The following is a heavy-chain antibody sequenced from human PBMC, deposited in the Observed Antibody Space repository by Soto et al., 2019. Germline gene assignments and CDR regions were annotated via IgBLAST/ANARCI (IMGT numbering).Heavy chain of an antibody. Sequence: GASVKVSCKASGYTFTSYYMHWVRQAPGQGLEWMGIINPSGGSTSYAQKFQGRVTMTRDTSTSTVYMELSSLRSEDTAVYYCARGPFFGYCSGGSCPEEGHWFDPWG. D-gene: IGHD2-15*01. CDR3: ARGPFFGYCSGGSCPEEGHWFDP. CDR2: INPSGGST. J-gene: IGHJ5*02. V-gene: IGHV1-46*01. CDR1: GYTFTSYY.